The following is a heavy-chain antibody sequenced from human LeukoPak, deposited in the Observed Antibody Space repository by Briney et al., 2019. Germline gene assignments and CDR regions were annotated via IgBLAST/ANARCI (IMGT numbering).Heavy chain of an antibody. CDR1: GFTFDDYA. J-gene: IGHJ6*02. Sequence: GGSLRLSCAASGFTFDDYAMHWVRQAPGKGLEWVSGISGKSESIDYADSVKGRFTISRDNAKNSLYLQMNSLRAEDTALYYCAKENYDILTGSLSEGMDVWGQGTTVTVSS. CDR2: ISGKSESI. D-gene: IGHD3-9*01. V-gene: IGHV3-9*01. CDR3: AKENYDILTGSLSEGMDV.